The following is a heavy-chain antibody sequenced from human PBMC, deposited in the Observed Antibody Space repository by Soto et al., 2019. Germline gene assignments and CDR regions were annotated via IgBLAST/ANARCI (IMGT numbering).Heavy chain of an antibody. CDR1: GFTFSSYS. D-gene: IGHD3-3*01. V-gene: IGHV3-21*01. J-gene: IGHJ6*03. CDR2: ICSISSYI. CDR3: ARGLRVRDSRFWSGEYYYYYYMDV. Sequence: GGSLRLSCAASGFTFSSYSMNWVRQAPGKGLEWVSTICSISSYIYYADSVKGRFTISRDNAKNQFSLKLSSVTAADTAVYYCARGLRVRDSRFWSGEYYYYYYMDVWGKGTTVTVSS.